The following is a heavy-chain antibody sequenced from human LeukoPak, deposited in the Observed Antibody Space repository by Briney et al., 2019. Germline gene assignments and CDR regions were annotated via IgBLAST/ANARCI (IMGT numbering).Heavy chain of an antibody. D-gene: IGHD3-22*01. V-gene: IGHV3-23*01. Sequence: GGSLRLSCAASGFTFSSCAMSWVRRAPGKGLEWVAGISDSGGNTYYADSVKGRFTISRDNSKNTLFLQMSSLRAEDTAVYYCARGYYYDTSGYSLPLDYWGQGTLLTVSS. CDR3: ARGYYYDTSGYSLPLDY. J-gene: IGHJ4*02. CDR2: ISDSGGNT. CDR1: GFTFSSCA.